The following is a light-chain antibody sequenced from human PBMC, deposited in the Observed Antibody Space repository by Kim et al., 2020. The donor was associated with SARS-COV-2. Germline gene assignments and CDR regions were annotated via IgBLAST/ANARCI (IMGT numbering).Light chain of an antibody. CDR2: DAS. J-gene: IGKJ3*01. CDR3: LQYDFLFT. CDR1: QSISRW. V-gene: IGKV1-5*01. Sequence: DIQMTQSPSTLSASVGDRVTITCRASQSISRWLAWYQQKPGKGPKLLIYDASSLESGVPSRFRGSGSGTEFTLTISGLQPDDFATYYCLQYDFLFTFGPGTVVDIK.